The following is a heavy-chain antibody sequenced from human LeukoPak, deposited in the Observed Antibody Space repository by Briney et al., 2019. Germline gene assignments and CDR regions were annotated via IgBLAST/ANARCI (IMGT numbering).Heavy chain of an antibody. Sequence: ASVKVSRKASGYTFTSYDINWVRQATGQGLEWMGWMNPNSGNTGYAQKFQGRVTITRNTSISTAYMELSSLRSEDTAVYYCARAKTRSRDALPGYWGQGTLVTVSS. J-gene: IGHJ4*02. D-gene: IGHD5-24*01. CDR1: GYTFTSYD. CDR3: ARAKTRSRDALPGY. CDR2: MNPNSGNT. V-gene: IGHV1-8*03.